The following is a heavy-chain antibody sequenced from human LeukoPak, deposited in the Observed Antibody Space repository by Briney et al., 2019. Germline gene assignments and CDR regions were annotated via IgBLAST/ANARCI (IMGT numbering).Heavy chain of an antibody. Sequence: ASVKVSRKASGYTFTSYGISWVRQAPGQGLEWMGWISAYNGNTNYAQKLQGRVTMTTDTSTSTAYMELRSLRSDDTAVYYCARDPSVVAATPVDYWGQGTLVTVSS. CDR3: ARDPSVVAATPVDY. V-gene: IGHV1-18*01. D-gene: IGHD2-15*01. J-gene: IGHJ4*02. CDR1: GYTFTSYG. CDR2: ISAYNGNT.